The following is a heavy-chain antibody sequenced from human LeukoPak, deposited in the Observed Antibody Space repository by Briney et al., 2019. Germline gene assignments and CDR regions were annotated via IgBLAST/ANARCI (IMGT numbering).Heavy chain of an antibody. CDR1: GFMLRGYG. V-gene: IGHV3-30*02. CDR2: IRYDGNDK. J-gene: IGHJ6*03. D-gene: IGHD2-21*01. Sequence: GGSLRLSCAASGFMLRGYGMHWVRQAPGKGLEGVAFIRYDGNDKQYADSVKGRFTIYRDNSQNTLYLQMNSLRTEDTAVYYCAKDERVILTNMDVWGKGTTVTISS. CDR3: AKDERVILTNMDV.